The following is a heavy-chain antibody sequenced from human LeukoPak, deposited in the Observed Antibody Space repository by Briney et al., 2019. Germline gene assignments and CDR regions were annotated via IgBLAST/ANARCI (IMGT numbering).Heavy chain of an antibody. V-gene: IGHV1-2*02. J-gene: IGHJ4*02. CDR3: ARAKSAGIVGAASFDY. Sequence: ASVKVSCKASGYTFTGYYMHWVRQAPGQGLEWMGWINPNSGGTNYAQKFQGRVTMTRDTSISTAYMELSRLRSDDTAVYYCARAKSAGIVGAASFDYWGQGTLVTVSS. CDR2: INPNSGGT. D-gene: IGHD1-26*01. CDR1: GYTFTGYY.